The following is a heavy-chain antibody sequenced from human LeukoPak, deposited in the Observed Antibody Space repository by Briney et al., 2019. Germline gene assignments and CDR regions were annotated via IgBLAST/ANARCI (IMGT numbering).Heavy chain of an antibody. Sequence: PGGSLRLSCAASGFTFSSYGMHWVRQAPGKGLEWVAFIRYDGSNRYYADSVKGRFTISRDNSKNTLHLQMNSLRAEDTAVYYCAKGPHHYYDSSGYFDAFDIWGQGTMVTVSS. J-gene: IGHJ3*02. D-gene: IGHD3-22*01. CDR1: GFTFSSYG. V-gene: IGHV3-30*02. CDR3: AKGPHHYYDSSGYFDAFDI. CDR2: IRYDGSNR.